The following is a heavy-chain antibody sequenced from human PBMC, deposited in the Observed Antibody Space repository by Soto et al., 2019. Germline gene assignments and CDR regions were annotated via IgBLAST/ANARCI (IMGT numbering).Heavy chain of an antibody. CDR1: GFTFSGSA. CDR3: TTLPSSNTWSQSIPLPDY. CDR2: IRSKTNNYAT. D-gene: IGHD6-13*01. V-gene: IGHV3-73*02. Sequence: EVQLVESGGGLVQPGGSLKLSCAAAGFTFSGSAVHWVRQASGRGLEWVGRIRSKTNNYATDYAASVNGRFTFSRDDSQNTVYLQMDSLRTEDTAMYFCTTLPSSNTWSQSIPLPDYWGQGTLVTVSS. J-gene: IGHJ4*02.